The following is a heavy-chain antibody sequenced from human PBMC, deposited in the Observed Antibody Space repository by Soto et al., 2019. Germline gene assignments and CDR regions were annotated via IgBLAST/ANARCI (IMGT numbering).Heavy chain of an antibody. CDR3: GRCSSTSCHLGADY. J-gene: IGHJ4*02. CDR2: ISHDGSNK. Sequence: QVQLVESGGGVVQPGRSLRLSCAASGFTFSSYAMHWVHQAPGKGLEWVALISHDGSNKYYADSVKGRFTISRDNYKNTLYLRMNRLRTEDTSLYYCGRCSSTSCHLGADYWGQGTLVTVSS. CDR1: GFTFSSYA. D-gene: IGHD2-2*01. V-gene: IGHV3-30-3*01.